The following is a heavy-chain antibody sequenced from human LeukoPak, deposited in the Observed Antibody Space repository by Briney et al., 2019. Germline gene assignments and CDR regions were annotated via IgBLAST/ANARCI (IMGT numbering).Heavy chain of an antibody. CDR1: GFTFSNAW. V-gene: IGHV3-15*01. J-gene: IGHJ4*02. Sequence: GGSLRLSCPASGFTFSNAWMSWVRQAPGKGLEWVGRIKSKTDGGTTDYAAPVKGRFTISRDDSKSTLYLQMNSLKTEDTAVYYCAKGLRGRYYFDYWGQGTLVTVSS. D-gene: IGHD3-10*01. CDR3: AKGLRGRYYFDY. CDR2: IKSKTDGGTT.